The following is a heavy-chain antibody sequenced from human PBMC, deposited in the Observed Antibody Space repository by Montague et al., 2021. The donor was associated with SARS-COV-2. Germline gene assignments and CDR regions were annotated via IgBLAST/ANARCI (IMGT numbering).Heavy chain of an antibody. V-gene: IGHV4-34*01. CDR2: INHSGST. D-gene: IGHD5-12*01. Sequence: SDTLSLTCAVSSGSFRGYYWSWIRQPPGKGLEWIGEINHSGSTTYNPSLESRVSISVDTSNKQFSLKVTSVTAADTAVYYCAGDRGRFWHFDLWGRGTLVTVSS. J-gene: IGHJ2*01. CDR3: AGDRGRFWHFDL. CDR1: SGSFRGYY.